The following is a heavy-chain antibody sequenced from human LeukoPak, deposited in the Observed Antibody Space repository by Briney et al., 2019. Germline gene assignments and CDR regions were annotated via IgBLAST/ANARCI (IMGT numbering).Heavy chain of an antibody. CDR2: ISTSGST. Sequence: SETLSHTCTVSGGSLSGYYWSWIRPPAGKGQEWIGHISTSGSTGYNPSLKSRVTMSVDTSKNQFSLKLSSVTAADTAVYYCARASDSSGYYLDYWGQGTLVTVSS. CDR3: ARASDSSGYYLDY. D-gene: IGHD3-22*01. CDR1: GGSLSGYY. J-gene: IGHJ4*02. V-gene: IGHV4-4*07.